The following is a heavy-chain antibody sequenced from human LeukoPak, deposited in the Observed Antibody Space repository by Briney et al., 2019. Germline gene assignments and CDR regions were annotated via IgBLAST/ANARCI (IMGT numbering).Heavy chain of an antibody. Sequence: PSETLSLTCAVYGGSFSGYYWSWIRQPPGKGLEWIGEINHSGSTNYNPSLKSRVTISVDTSKNQFSLKLSSVTAADTAVYYCAREGRSGSQANYFDYWGQGTLVTVSS. D-gene: IGHD1-26*01. J-gene: IGHJ4*02. CDR1: GGSFSGYY. CDR2: INHSGST. CDR3: AREGRSGSQANYFDY. V-gene: IGHV4-34*01.